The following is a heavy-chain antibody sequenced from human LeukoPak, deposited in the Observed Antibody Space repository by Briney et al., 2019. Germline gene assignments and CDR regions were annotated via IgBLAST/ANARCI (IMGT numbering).Heavy chain of an antibody. D-gene: IGHD6-19*01. CDR2: IWYDGSNK. J-gene: IGHJ5*02. V-gene: IGHV3-33*08. Sequence: GGSLRLSCAASGFTFSSYGMHWVRQAPGKGLEWVALIWYDGSNKYYADSVKGRFTISRDNSKTTLYLQMNSLRAEDTAVYYCATSYSSGSRRGFDPWGQGTLVTVSS. CDR1: GFTFSSYG. CDR3: ATSYSSGSRRGFDP.